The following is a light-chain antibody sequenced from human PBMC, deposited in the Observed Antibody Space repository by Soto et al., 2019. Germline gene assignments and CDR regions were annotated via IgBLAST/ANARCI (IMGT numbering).Light chain of an antibody. V-gene: IGLV2-23*01. CDR3: GSYAGSRSQVV. J-gene: IGLJ2*01. CDR1: RSDVGSYNL. Sequence: QSVLTQPASVSGSPGQSITIPCTGTRSDVGSYNLVSWDQQHPGKSPKLMIYEGSKRPAGVSNRFSGSNSGNTAPLTISGLQAEDEADYYCGSYAGSRSQVVFGGGTQRTVL. CDR2: EGS.